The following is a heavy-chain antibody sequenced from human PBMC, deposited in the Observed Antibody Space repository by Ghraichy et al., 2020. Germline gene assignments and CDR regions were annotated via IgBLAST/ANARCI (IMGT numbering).Heavy chain of an antibody. Sequence: SETLSLTCTVSGGSTSSYYWSWIRQPPGKGLEWIGYVYYSGSTNYNPSLKSRVSISVDTPKNQFSLKLISVTAADTAVYYCARVILKEYYDSSGYYHDGFDIWGQGTMVTVSS. V-gene: IGHV4-59*01. D-gene: IGHD3-22*01. CDR3: ARVILKEYYDSSGYYHDGFDI. CDR1: GGSTSSYY. CDR2: VYYSGST. J-gene: IGHJ3*02.